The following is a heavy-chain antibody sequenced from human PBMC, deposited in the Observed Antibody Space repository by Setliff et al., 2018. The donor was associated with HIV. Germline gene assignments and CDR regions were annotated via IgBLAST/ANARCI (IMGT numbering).Heavy chain of an antibody. Sequence: PSETLSLTCTVSGYSISNDYYWGWIRQPPGKGLEWIASIYHSGNTYYNPSLKSRVTISVDTSKNQFYLRLSSVTAADTAVHYCARDCSGGTCHSGGGYDTFDFWCQGTMVTVSS. D-gene: IGHD2-15*01. J-gene: IGHJ3*01. V-gene: IGHV4-38-2*02. CDR1: GYSISNDYY. CDR2: IYHSGNT. CDR3: ARDCSGGTCHSGGGYDTFDF.